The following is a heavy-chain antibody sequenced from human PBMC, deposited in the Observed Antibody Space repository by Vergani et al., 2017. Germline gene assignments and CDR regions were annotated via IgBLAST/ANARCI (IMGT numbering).Heavy chain of an antibody. Sequence: QVQLVESGGGVVQPGRSLRLSCAASGFTFSSYGMHWVRQAPGKGLEWVAVIYSGGSTYYADSVKGRFTISRDNSKNTLYLQMNSLRAEDTAVYYCAREVDSGSYFWGQGTLVTVSS. CDR3: AREVDSGSYF. CDR2: IYSGGST. CDR1: GFTFSSYG. D-gene: IGHD1-26*01. V-gene: IGHV3-NL1*01. J-gene: IGHJ4*02.